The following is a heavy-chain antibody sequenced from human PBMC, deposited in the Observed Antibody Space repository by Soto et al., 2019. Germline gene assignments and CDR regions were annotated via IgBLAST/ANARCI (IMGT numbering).Heavy chain of an antibody. D-gene: IGHD6-13*01. CDR3: ARAKEQQLVPAPLYYFDY. CDR1: EATSTSFP. J-gene: IGHJ4*02. V-gene: IGHV1-69*01. CDR2: IIPIFGTA. Sequence: QVQLVQSGVGVKKPGSPWKSSARAPEATSTSFPFTWVGQPPGQGLGWRGGIIPIFGTANYAKKFQGRVTITADESTSTAYMELSSLRSEDTAVYYCARAKEQQLVPAPLYYFDYWGQGTLVTVSS.